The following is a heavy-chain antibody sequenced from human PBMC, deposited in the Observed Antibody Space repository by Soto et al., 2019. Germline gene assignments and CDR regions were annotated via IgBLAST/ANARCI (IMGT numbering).Heavy chain of an antibody. CDR2: INHSGST. J-gene: IGHJ4*02. D-gene: IGHD2-2*02. Sequence: SETLSLTCAVYGGSFSGYYWSWIRQPPGKGLEWIGEINHSGSTNYNPSLKSRVTISVDTSENQFSLKLSSVTAADTAVYYCARGLYTGYFDYWGQGTLVTVSS. CDR1: GGSFSGYY. V-gene: IGHV4-34*01. CDR3: ARGLYTGYFDY.